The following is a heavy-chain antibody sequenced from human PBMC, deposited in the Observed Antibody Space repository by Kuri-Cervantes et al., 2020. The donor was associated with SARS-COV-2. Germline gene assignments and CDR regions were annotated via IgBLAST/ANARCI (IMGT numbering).Heavy chain of an antibody. CDR1: GFTFSSYS. V-gene: IGHV3-15*01. D-gene: IGHD2-2*02. Sequence: GESLKISCAASGFTFSSYSMNWVRQAPGKGLEWVGRTKSKTDGGTTDYAAPVKGSFTISRDDSKNTLYLQMNSLKTEDTAVYYCTTDLPNPTYPRYYYYYYGMDVWGQGTTVTVSS. CDR3: TTDLPNPTYPRYYYYYYGMDV. CDR2: TKSKTDGGTT. J-gene: IGHJ6*02.